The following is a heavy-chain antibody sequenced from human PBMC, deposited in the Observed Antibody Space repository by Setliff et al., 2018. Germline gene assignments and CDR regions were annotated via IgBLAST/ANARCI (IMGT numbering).Heavy chain of an antibody. J-gene: IGHJ4*02. CDR1: GDSMSFSY. CDR3: AKGRGEMDS. V-gene: IGHV4-59*01. Sequence: ETLSLTCSVSGDSMSFSYWSWIRQPPGKGLEWIGYIYYSGSTDSHPSLKSRVSISIDTSKNQFSLNVRSVTAADTAIYYCAKGRGEMDSWGQGILVTVPS. CDR2: IYYSGST. D-gene: IGHD3-10*01.